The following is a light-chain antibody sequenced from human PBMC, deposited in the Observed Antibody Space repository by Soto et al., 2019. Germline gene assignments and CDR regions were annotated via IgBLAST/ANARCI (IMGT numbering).Light chain of an antibody. V-gene: IGKV3D-7*01. CDR2: GAS. Sequence: PGERVTLSCRASQSVNSRYLTWYPQKPGQAPRLLICGASTRATGIPARFSGSGSGTDFTLTISSLQPEDFAVYYCQQDYRALGQGTKVDIK. CDR3: QQDYRA. J-gene: IGKJ1*01. CDR1: QSVNSRY.